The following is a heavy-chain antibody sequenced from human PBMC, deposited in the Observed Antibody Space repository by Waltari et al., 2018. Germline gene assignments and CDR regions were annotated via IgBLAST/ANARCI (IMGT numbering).Heavy chain of an antibody. CDR3: ARLASSGWYGKAY. V-gene: IGHV5-51*03. D-gene: IGHD6-19*01. Sequence: VQLVQSGAEVKKPGLSLKFSCKGSGYRFTCYWIGGVRQLPGKGLEWMGIIYPGDSDTRYSPSFQGQVTISADKSISTAYLQWSSLKASDTAMYYCARLASSGWYGKAYWGQGTLVTVSS. CDR1: GYRFTCYW. CDR2: IYPGDSDT. J-gene: IGHJ4*02.